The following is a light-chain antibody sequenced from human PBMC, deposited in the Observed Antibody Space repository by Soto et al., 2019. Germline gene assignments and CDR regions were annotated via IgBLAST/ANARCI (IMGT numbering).Light chain of an antibody. J-gene: IGKJ4*01. V-gene: IGKV3-11*01. Sequence: EIVLTQSPATLSLSPGERATLSCRASQSVSSFFVWYQQKRGQAPRLLLYDASKRATGIPARFSGSGSGTDFTLTISSLEPEDFAVYYCQQRFNWPLTFGGGTTVEIK. CDR1: QSVSSF. CDR3: QQRFNWPLT. CDR2: DAS.